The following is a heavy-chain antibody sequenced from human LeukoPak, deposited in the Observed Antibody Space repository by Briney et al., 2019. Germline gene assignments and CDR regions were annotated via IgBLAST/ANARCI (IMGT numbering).Heavy chain of an antibody. CDR1: GXSISTYY. D-gene: IGHD7-27*01. Sequence: PSETLSLTCTVSGXSISTYYWSWIRQPPGKGLEWIGYSDYSGSANYNPSLKSRVTISVDTSKNQFSLNLSSVTAADTAVYYCAQNWGSYAFDIWGRGTMVTVSS. V-gene: IGHV4-59*01. CDR3: AQNWGSYAFDI. J-gene: IGHJ3*02. CDR2: SDYSGSA.